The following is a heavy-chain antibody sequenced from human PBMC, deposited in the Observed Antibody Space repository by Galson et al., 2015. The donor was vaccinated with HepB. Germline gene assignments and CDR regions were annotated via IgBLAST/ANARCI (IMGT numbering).Heavy chain of an antibody. D-gene: IGHD6-13*01. CDR3: ARIWKLGSSSWTYTGPRNYYFDY. CDR2: ISSNDEK. J-gene: IGHJ4*02. CDR1: GFSLSNARMG. Sequence: PALVKPTQTLTLTCTVSGFSLSNARMGVSWIRQPPGKALEWLAHISSNDEKSYSTSLKSRLTISKDTSKSQVVLTMTNMDPVDTATYYCARIWKLGSSSWTYTGPRNYYFDYWGQGTLVTVSS. V-gene: IGHV2-26*01.